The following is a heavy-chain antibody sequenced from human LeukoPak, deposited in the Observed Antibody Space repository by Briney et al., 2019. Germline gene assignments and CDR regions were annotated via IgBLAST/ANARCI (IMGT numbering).Heavy chain of an antibody. CDR1: GFTFSSYS. V-gene: IGHV3-21*01. D-gene: IGHD6-13*01. J-gene: IGHJ4*02. CDR2: ISGSSSYI. Sequence: GGSLRLSCAASGFTFSSYSMIWVRQAPGMGLEWVSSISGSSSYIYYADSVKGRFTISRDNAKNSLYLQMNSLRAEDTAVYYCARVVTGRSSWYYFDYWGQGTLVTVSS. CDR3: ARVVTGRSSWYYFDY.